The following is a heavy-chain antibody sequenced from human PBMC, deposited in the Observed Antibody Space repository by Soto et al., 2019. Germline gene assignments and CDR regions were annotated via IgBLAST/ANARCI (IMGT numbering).Heavy chain of an antibody. CDR2: IKSKADGETT. Sequence: AGGSLRLSCAASGFTFSSAWMAWVRQAPGKGLECVGRIKSKADGETTDYAAPVKGRFTISRDDSQNTLSLQMNSLEPEDTAVYYCTADLASILSDCGFDYWGQGTLVTVSS. D-gene: IGHD3-9*01. V-gene: IGHV3-15*01. CDR1: GFTFSSAW. CDR3: TADLASILSDCGFDY. J-gene: IGHJ4*02.